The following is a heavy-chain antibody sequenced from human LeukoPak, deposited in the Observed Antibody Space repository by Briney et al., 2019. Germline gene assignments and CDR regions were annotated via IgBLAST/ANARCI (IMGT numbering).Heavy chain of an antibody. CDR2: IHYSGST. CDR1: GGSISSSSYY. J-gene: IGHJ2*01. V-gene: IGHV4-39*01. CDR3: AVGATTLWYFDP. D-gene: IGHD1-26*01. Sequence: PSETLSLTCTVSGGSISSSSYYWGWIRQPPGKGLEWIGSIHYSGSTYSNPSLQSRVTISVDTSKNQFSLKLSSVTAADTAVYYCAVGATTLWYFDPWGRGTLATVSS.